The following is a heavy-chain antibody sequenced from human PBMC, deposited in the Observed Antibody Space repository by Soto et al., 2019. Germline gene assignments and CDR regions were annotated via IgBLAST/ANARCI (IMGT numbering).Heavy chain of an antibody. V-gene: IGHV3-9*01. CDR3: AKGPYYYYMDV. CDR1: GFTFDDYA. Sequence: EVQLVESGGGLVQPDRSLRLSCAASGFTFDDYAMHWVRQAPGKGLEWVSGISWNSGSIGYADSVKGRFTISRDNAKNSLYLQMNSLRAEDTALYYCAKGPYYYYMDVWGKGTTVTVSS. CDR2: ISWNSGSI. J-gene: IGHJ6*03.